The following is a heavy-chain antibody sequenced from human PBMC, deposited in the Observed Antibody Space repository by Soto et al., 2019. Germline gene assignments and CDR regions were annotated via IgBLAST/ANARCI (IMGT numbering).Heavy chain of an antibody. V-gene: IGHV1-18*01. D-gene: IGHD3-3*01. CDR1: GYTFTSYG. CDR2: ISAYNGNT. CDR3: ARDAPHPLRFLEWLPPSYGMDV. J-gene: IGHJ6*02. Sequence: GASVKVSCKASGYTFTSYGISWVRQAPGQGLEWMGWISAYNGNTNYAQKFQGRVTITADESTSTAYMELSSLRSDDTAVYYCARDAPHPLRFLEWLPPSYGMDVWGQGTTVTVSS.